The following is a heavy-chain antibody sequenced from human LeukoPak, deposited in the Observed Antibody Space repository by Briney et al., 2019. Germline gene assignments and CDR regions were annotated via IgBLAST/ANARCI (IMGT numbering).Heavy chain of an antibody. D-gene: IGHD3-9*01. V-gene: IGHV4-39*07. Sequence: SETLSLTCTVSGGSISSTTYYWGWIRQPPGKGLEWIGSMSYRGTTYYNPSLKSRVTISVDTSKNQFSLKLSSVTAADTAVYYCARDRVLRYDYWGQGTLVTVSS. J-gene: IGHJ4*02. CDR3: ARDRVLRYDY. CDR2: MSYRGTT. CDR1: GGSISSTTYY.